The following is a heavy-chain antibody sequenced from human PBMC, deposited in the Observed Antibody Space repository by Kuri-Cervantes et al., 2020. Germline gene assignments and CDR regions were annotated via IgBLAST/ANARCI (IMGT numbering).Heavy chain of an antibody. V-gene: IGHV1-45*02. CDR3: ARGSPGRWLQLEFDY. D-gene: IGHD5-24*01. CDR2: ITPFNGNT. CDR1: GYTFTYRY. Sequence: SVKVSCKASGYTFTYRYLHWVRQAPGQALEWMGWITPFNGNTNYAQKFQDRVTITRDRSMSTAYMELSSLRSQDTAVYYCARGSPGRWLQLEFDYWGQGTLVTVSS. J-gene: IGHJ4*02.